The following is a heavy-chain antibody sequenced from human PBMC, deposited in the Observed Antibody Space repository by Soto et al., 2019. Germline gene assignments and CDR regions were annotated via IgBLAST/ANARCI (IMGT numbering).Heavy chain of an antibody. CDR1: GFTFSTYA. Sequence: PGGSLRLSCAASGFTFSTYAMSWVRQAPGKGLEWVSVISGSGSSTYYADSVKGRFTTSRDNSKNTLYLQMNSLRAEDTAVYYCAKDASSGITSFDLWGRGTLVTVSS. CDR2: ISGSGSST. D-gene: IGHD3-3*01. V-gene: IGHV3-23*01. J-gene: IGHJ2*01. CDR3: AKDASSGITSFDL.